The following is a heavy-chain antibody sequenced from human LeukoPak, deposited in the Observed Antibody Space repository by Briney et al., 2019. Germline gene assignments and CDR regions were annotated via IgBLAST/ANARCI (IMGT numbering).Heavy chain of an antibody. V-gene: IGHV3-74*01. CDR2: INSDGRST. D-gene: IGHD4-17*01. CDR1: GFTFSNYW. J-gene: IGHJ5*02. Sequence: GGSLRLSCAASGFTFSNYWMHWVRQAPGKGLVWVSHINSDGRSTNYADSVRGRFTTSRDNAKNTLYLQMNSLRAQDTAVYYCARDLRTTNWFDPWGQGTLVTVSS. CDR3: ARDLRTTNWFDP.